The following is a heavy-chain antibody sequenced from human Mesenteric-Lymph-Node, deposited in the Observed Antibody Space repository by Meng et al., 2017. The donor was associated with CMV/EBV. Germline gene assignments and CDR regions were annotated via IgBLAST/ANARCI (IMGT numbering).Heavy chain of an antibody. CDR2: INHSGST. V-gene: IGHV4-34*01. CDR3: ARFDYYGLDV. CDR1: GGSFSGYY. Sequence: SQTLSLTCAVYGGSFSGYYWSWIRQPLGKGLEWIGEINHSGSTNYNPSLKSRVTISVDQSQNQFSLILTSVSAADTAVYYCARFDYYGLDVWGRGTTVTVSS. J-gene: IGHJ6*02.